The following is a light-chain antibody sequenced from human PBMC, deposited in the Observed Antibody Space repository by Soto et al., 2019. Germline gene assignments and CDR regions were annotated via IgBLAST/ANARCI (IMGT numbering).Light chain of an antibody. CDR2: DAS. CDR1: QSVSNF. V-gene: IGKV3-11*01. Sequence: EIVLTQSPATLSLSPGDRATLSCRASQSVSNFLAWYQQKPGQAPRLLIYDASNRATGIPTRFSGSWSGTDLTRTISSLEPEDFAVYYCQQRSNWPPLTFGGGTKVEIK. J-gene: IGKJ4*01. CDR3: QQRSNWPPLT.